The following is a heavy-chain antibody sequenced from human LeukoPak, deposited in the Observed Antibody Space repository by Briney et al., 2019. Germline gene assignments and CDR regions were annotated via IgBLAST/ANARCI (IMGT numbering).Heavy chain of an antibody. CDR3: ARGGYYGSGSFLHFDY. CDR2: ISAYNGNT. V-gene: IGHV1-18*04. D-gene: IGHD3-10*01. J-gene: IGHJ4*02. CDR1: GYTFTGYY. Sequence: ASVKVSCKASGYTFTGYYMHWVRQAPGQGLEWMGWISAYNGNTNYAQKLQGRVTMTTDTSTSTAYMELRSLRSDDTAVYYCARGGYYGSGSFLHFDYWGQGTLVTVSS.